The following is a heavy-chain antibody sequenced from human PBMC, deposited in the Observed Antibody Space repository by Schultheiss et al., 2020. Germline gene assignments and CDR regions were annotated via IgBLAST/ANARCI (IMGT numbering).Heavy chain of an antibody. CDR1: GFTFSSYE. Sequence: GGSLRLSCEGSGFTFSSYEMNWVRQAPGKGLEWVSYISSSSSYTNYADSVKGRFTISRDNAKNSLYLQMNSLRAEDTAVYYCARSTAAGPSVPIDYWGQGTLVNVSS. CDR3: ARSTAAGPSVPIDY. V-gene: IGHV3-21*05. D-gene: IGHD6-13*01. J-gene: IGHJ4*02. CDR2: ISSSSSYT.